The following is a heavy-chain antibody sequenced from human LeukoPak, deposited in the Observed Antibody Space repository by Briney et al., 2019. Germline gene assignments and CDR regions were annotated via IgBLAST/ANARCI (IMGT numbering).Heavy chain of an antibody. Sequence: GGSLRLSCAASGFTFSSYWMSWVRQAPGKGLEWVANIKQDGSEKYYVDSVKGRFTISRDNAKNSLYLQMSSLRAEDTAVYYCARAHFEWELLLFDYWGQGTLVTVSS. CDR2: IKQDGSEK. V-gene: IGHV3-7*01. D-gene: IGHD1-26*01. J-gene: IGHJ4*02. CDR1: GFTFSSYW. CDR3: ARAHFEWELLLFDY.